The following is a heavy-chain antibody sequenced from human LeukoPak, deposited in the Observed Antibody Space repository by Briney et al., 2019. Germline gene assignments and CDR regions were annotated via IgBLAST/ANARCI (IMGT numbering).Heavy chain of an antibody. CDR2: IKHDGPQN. Sequence: GSLRPSCLASGYTLSSHWMSWVHQAPRKRLDSVAKIKHDGPQNYYVASMNGRFTISRDNAKNSLYLQMNSLRAEETAVYSCARLRPYSSDCYAYYGMDVWGQGTTVTVSS. V-gene: IGHV3-7*04. J-gene: IGHJ6*02. CDR3: ARLRPYSSDCYAYYGMDV. CDR1: GYTLSSHW. D-gene: IGHD6-25*01.